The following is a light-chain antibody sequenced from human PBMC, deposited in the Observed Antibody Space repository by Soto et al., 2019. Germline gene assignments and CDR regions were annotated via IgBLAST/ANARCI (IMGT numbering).Light chain of an antibody. CDR3: AAWDDSLNGPV. CDR1: SSNIGSNT. J-gene: IGLJ1*01. CDR2: SNN. Sequence: QSVLTQPPSASGTPGQRVTISCSGSSSNIGSNTANWYQQLPGTAPKLLIHSNNQRPSGVPDRFSGSKSGTSASLAISGLQSEDEADYSCAAWDDSLNGPVFGTGTKVTVL. V-gene: IGLV1-44*01.